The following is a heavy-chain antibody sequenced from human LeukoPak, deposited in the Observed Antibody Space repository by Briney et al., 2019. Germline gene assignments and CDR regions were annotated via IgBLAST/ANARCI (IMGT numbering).Heavy chain of an antibody. J-gene: IGHJ6*02. CDR3: TTAVVDTAMANTPIYYYYGMDV. V-gene: IGHV3-15*01. Sequence: GGSLRLSCAASGFTFSNAWMSWVRQAPGKGLEWVGRIKSKTDGGTTDYAAPVKGRFTISRDDSKNTLYLQMNSLKTEDTAVYYCTTAVVDTAMANTPIYYYYGMDVWGQGTTVTVSS. D-gene: IGHD5-18*01. CDR2: IKSKTDGGTT. CDR1: GFTFSNAW.